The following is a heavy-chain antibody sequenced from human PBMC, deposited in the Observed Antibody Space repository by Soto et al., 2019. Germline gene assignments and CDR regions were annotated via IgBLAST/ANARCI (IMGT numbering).Heavy chain of an antibody. Sequence: GASVKVSCTASGGTFSSYAISWVRQAPGQGLEWMGGIIPIFGTANYAQKFQGRVTITADESTSTAYMELSSLRSEDTAVYYCARDEAAALGYYYGMDVWGQGTTVTVSS. CDR3: ARDEAAALGYYYGMDV. D-gene: IGHD6-13*01. CDR1: GGTFSSYA. CDR2: IIPIFGTA. V-gene: IGHV1-69*13. J-gene: IGHJ6*02.